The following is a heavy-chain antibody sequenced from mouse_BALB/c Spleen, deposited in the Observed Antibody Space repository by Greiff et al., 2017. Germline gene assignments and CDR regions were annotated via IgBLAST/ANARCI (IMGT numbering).Heavy chain of an antibody. D-gene: IGHD3-2*01. Sequence: EVKLMESGAELVKPGASVKLSCTASGFNIKDTYMHWVKQRPEQGLEWIGRIDPANGNTKYDPKFQGKATITADTSSNTAYLQLSSLTSEDTAVYYCARDSSGYVPYAMDYWGQGTSVTVSS. J-gene: IGHJ4*01. CDR1: GFNIKDTY. CDR3: ARDSSGYVPYAMDY. CDR2: IDPANGNT. V-gene: IGHV14-3*02.